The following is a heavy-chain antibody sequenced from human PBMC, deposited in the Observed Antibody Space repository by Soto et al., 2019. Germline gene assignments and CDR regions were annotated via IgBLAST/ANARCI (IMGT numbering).Heavy chain of an antibody. CDR3: ARDPGSSSGRGQAYYYYYGMDV. V-gene: IGHV3-33*01. D-gene: IGHD6-6*01. Sequence: GGSLRLSCAASGFTFSSYGMHWVRQAPGKGLEWVAVIWYDGSNKYYADSVKGRFTISRDNSKNTLYLQMNSLRAEDTAVYYCARDPGSSSGRGQAYYYYYGMDVWGQGTTVTVSS. CDR2: IWYDGSNK. J-gene: IGHJ6*02. CDR1: GFTFSSYG.